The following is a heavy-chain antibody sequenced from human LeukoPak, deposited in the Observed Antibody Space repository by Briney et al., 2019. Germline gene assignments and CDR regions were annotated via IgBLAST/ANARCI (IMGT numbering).Heavy chain of an antibody. Sequence: GGSLRLSCAASGFTFGNYYMSWIRQAPGKGLEWVSYISSSGTTIYYADSVQGRFTISRDNAKNSLFLQMNSLRAEDTAVYFCASAGHYYDSTGYYLGRWGQGALVTVSS. CDR3: ASAGHYYDSTGYYLGR. D-gene: IGHD3-22*01. CDR2: ISSSGTTI. CDR1: GFTFGNYY. V-gene: IGHV3-11*01. J-gene: IGHJ4*02.